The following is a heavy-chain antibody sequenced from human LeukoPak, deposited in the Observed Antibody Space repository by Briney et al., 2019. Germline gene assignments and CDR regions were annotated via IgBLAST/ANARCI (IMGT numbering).Heavy chain of an antibody. CDR3: ARGYCSGGSCYSDY. V-gene: IGHV3-21*01. D-gene: IGHD2-15*01. J-gene: IGHJ4*02. Sequence: KPGGSLRLSWAASGFTLSSYSMNWVRQAPGKGLEWVSSISSSSSYIYYADSVKGRLTISRDNAKNTLYLQMNSLRAEDTAVYYCARGYCSGGSCYSDYWGQGTLVTVSS. CDR1: GFTLSSYS. CDR2: ISSSSSYI.